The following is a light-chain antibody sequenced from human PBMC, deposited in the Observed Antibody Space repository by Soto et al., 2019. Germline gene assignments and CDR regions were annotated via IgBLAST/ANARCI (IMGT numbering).Light chain of an antibody. CDR3: CSYAGSYTYV. CDR1: SSDVGGYNY. J-gene: IGLJ1*01. CDR2: DVS. V-gene: IGLV2-11*01. Sequence: ALTQPRSVSGSPGQSVTISCTGTSSDVGGYNYVSWYQQHPGKAPKLMIYDVSKRPSGVPDRFSGSKSGNTASLTISGLQAEDEADYYCCSYAGSYTYVFGTGTKVTVL.